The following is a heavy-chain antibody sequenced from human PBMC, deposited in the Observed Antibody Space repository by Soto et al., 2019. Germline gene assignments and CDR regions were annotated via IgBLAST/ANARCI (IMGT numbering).Heavy chain of an antibody. V-gene: IGHV3-23*01. D-gene: IGHD3-10*01. CDR2: ITDSGSGT. J-gene: IGHJ3*02. CDR1: GLIFRDYA. CDR3: AKADYAGSYDDAFDI. Sequence: EVQLLESGGDSVQPGGSLRLSCAASGLIFRDYAMNWVRQSPGKGLEWVSVITDSGSGTYYADSVKGRFTISRDNSKNTRYLQMNSLRADDTAIYYCAKADYAGSYDDAFDIWGRGTMVTVS.